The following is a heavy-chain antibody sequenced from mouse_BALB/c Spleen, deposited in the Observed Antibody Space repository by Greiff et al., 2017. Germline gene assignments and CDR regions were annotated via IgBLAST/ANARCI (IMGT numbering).Heavy chain of an antibody. CDR2: IDPENGIT. CDR3: ARRYGYVDYAMDY. Sequence: VQLQQSGAELVRPGALVKLSCKASGFNIKDYYMHWVKQRPEQGLEWIGWIDPENGITIYDPKFQGKASITADTSSNTAYLQLSSLTSEDTAVYYCARRYGYVDYAMDYWGQGTSVTVSS. CDR1: GFNIKDYY. D-gene: IGHD1-2*01. V-gene: IGHV14-1*02. J-gene: IGHJ4*01.